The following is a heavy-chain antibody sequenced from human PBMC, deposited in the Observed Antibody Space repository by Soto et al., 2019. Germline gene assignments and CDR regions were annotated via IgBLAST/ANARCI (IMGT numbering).Heavy chain of an antibody. J-gene: IGHJ4*02. CDR2: ISAYNGNT. CDR1: GYTFTSYG. V-gene: IGHV1-18*01. D-gene: IGHD3-22*01. CDR3: ARVPTSWESSGYWYYVDY. Sequence: GASVKVSCKASGYTFTSYGISWVRQAPGQGLEWMGWISAYNGNTNYAQKLQGRVTMTTDTSTSTAYMELRSLRSDDTAVYYCARVPTSWESSGYWYYVDYWGQGTLVTLSS.